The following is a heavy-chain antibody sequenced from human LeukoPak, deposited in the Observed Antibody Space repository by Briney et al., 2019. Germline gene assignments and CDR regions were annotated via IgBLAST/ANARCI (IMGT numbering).Heavy chain of an antibody. J-gene: IGHJ4*02. CDR2: ISSSGSTI. CDR3: ARILPYQLLHAYFDY. D-gene: IGHD2-2*01. Sequence: PGGSLRLSCAASGFTFSSYAMHWVRQAPGKGLEWVSYISSSGSTIYYADSVKGRFTISRDKAKNSLYLQMNSLRAEDTAVYYCARILPYQLLHAYFDYWGQGTLVTVSS. V-gene: IGHV3-48*03. CDR1: GFTFSSYA.